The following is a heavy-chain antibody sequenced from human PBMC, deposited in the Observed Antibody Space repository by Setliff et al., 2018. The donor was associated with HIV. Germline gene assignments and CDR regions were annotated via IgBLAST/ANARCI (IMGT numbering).Heavy chain of an antibody. V-gene: IGHV4-34*01. CDR2: INHSGST. J-gene: IGHJ4*02. CDR3: AGGPGTTSIDY. D-gene: IGHD1-26*01. Sequence: PSETLSLTCAVYGGSFSGYYWSWIRQPPGKGLEWIGEINHSGSTNYNMSLWSRATISLDASRNQFSLELISVTAADTAVYYCAGGPGTTSIDYWAQGTLVTVSS. CDR1: GGSFSGYY.